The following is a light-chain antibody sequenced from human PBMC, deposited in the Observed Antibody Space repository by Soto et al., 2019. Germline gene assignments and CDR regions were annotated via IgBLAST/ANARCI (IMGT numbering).Light chain of an antibody. J-gene: IGKJ3*01. CDR2: GAS. Sequence: EIVLTQSPGTLSFSPGERATLTCRASQSVSSSYLAWFQQKPGQAPRLLIYGASSRATGIPDRFSGSGSGTDFTLTTSRMETQAFAVYYCQQYGNAPFTFGPGTKVDIK. CDR3: QQYGNAPFT. V-gene: IGKV3-20*01. CDR1: QSVSSSY.